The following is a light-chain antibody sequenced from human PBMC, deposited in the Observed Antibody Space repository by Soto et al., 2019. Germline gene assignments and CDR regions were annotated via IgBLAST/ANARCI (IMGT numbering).Light chain of an antibody. CDR1: QRVSSSY. CDR3: QQYNNWPRT. Sequence: VVVTQSPGTLSLSQGERATLSCRASQRVSSSYLAWYQQKPGQAPRLLIYGASTRATGIPARFSGSGSGTEFTLTISSLQSEDFAVYYCQQYNNWPRTFGQGTKVDIK. V-gene: IGKV3-15*01. J-gene: IGKJ1*01. CDR2: GAS.